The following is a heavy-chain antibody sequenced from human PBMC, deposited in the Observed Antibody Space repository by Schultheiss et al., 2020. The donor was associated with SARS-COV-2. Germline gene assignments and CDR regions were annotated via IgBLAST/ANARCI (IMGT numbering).Heavy chain of an antibody. CDR1: GFTFSSYA. Sequence: GESLKISCAASGFTFSSYAMHWVRQAPGKGLEWVSPISGSGYSTYDADSVKGRFTISRDNAKNSLYLQMNSLRAEDTAVYYCARWRVSGGLTTRHYFDYWGQGTLVTGSS. J-gene: IGHJ4*02. D-gene: IGHD3-10*01. CDR2: ISGSGYST. CDR3: ARWRVSGGLTTRHYFDY. V-gene: IGHV3-21*01.